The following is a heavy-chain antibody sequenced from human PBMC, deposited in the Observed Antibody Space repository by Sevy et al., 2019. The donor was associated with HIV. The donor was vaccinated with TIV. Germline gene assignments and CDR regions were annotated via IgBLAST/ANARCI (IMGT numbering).Heavy chain of an antibody. J-gene: IGHJ4*02. CDR3: ARVRDRYCSGGSCYHGYFFDY. CDR2: ISDRSDTI. CDR1: GFIFSNYY. V-gene: IGHV3-48*01. Sequence: GGSLRLSCAASGFIFSNYYMTWVRQAPGKGLEWVSYISDRSDTISYADSVKGRFTISRDNAKNALYLQMSSLRGEDTAVYYCARVRDRYCSGGSCYHGYFFDYWGQGTLVTVSS. D-gene: IGHD2-15*01.